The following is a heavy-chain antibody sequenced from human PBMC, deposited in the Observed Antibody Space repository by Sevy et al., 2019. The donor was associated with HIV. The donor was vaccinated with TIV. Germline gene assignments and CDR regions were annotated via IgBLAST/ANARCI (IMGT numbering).Heavy chain of an antibody. J-gene: IGHJ4*02. CDR2: INTNTRNP. CDR1: GYTFTSYG. V-gene: IGHV7-4-1*02. CDR3: AREPCPFDY. Sequence: ASVKVSCKASGYTFTSYGINWVRQAPGQGLEWMGWINTNTRNPTYVQAFTGRFVFSLDTSVTTAYLQISSLKAEDTAVYYCAREPCPFDYWGQGTLVTVSS.